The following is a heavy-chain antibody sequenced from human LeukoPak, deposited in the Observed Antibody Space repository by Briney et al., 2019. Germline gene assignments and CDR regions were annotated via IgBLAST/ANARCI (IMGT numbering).Heavy chain of an antibody. CDR3: ARDSLGLMAFDI. V-gene: IGHV4-4*07. CDR1: GGSLSSYY. J-gene: IGHJ3*02. Sequence: KASETLSLTCSVSGGSLSSYYWSWIRQPAGKGLEWIGRIYTSGSTNYNPSLKSRVTMSVDTSKDQISLNLSSVTAADPAVYYCARDSLGLMAFDIWGQGTMITVSS. D-gene: IGHD3-16*01. CDR2: IYTSGST.